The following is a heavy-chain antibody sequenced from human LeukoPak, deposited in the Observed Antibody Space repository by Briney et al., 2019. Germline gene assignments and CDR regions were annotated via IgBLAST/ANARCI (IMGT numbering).Heavy chain of an antibody. Sequence: SETLSLTCSVSGGSVSSSSYYWSWIRQPPGKGLEWIGYLYYSGSTNYNPSLKSRVTISVDTSKNQFSLKLSSVIAADTAVYYCARWFVVADAFDIWGQGTMVTVSS. V-gene: IGHV4-61*01. J-gene: IGHJ3*02. CDR3: ARWFVVADAFDI. CDR1: GGSVSSSSYY. CDR2: LYYSGST. D-gene: IGHD2-2*01.